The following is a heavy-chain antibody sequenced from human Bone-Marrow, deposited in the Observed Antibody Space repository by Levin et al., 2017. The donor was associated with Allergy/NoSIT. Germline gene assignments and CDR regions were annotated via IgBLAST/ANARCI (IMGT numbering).Heavy chain of an antibody. CDR2: ITNSGSTT. V-gene: IGHV3-23*01. J-gene: IGHJ6*03. D-gene: IGHD2-2*02. CDR3: AKSTYTNTFYNMDV. Sequence: GGSLRLSCAASGFTFSSYAMSWVRQAPGRGLAWVSGITNSGSTTYYADSVKGRFTISRDTSKNTLYLQMNSLRAEDTAVYYCAKSTYTNTFYNMDVWGKGTTVTVSS. CDR1: GFTFSSYA.